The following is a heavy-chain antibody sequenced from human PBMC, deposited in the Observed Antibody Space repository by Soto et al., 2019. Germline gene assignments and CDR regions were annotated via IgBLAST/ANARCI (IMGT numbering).Heavy chain of an antibody. J-gene: IGHJ5*02. D-gene: IGHD3-10*01. CDR1: GGSISSGGYY. V-gene: IGHV4-31*03. CDR2: IYYSGST. Sequence: QVQLQESGPGLVKPSQTLTLTCTVSGGSISSGGYYWSWIRQHPGKGLEWIGYIYYSGSTYYNPSLKSRVTISVDTSKNQFSLKLSSVTAADTAVYYCARDTSGRGVIRGYNWFDPWGQGTLVTVSS. CDR3: ARDTSGRGVIRGYNWFDP.